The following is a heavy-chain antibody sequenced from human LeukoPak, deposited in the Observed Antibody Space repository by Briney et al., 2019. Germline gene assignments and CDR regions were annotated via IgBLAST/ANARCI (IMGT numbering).Heavy chain of an antibody. J-gene: IGHJ5*02. D-gene: IGHD2-2*02. CDR2: IYYSGST. CDR1: GGSISSGGYY. V-gene: IGHV4-31*03. Sequence: PSETLSLTCTVSGGSISSGGYYWSWIRQHPGKGLEWIGYIYYSGSTYYNPSLKSRVTISVDTSKNQFSLKLSSVTAADTAVYYCARVSARRIQPPPSAAIPGHFDPWGQGTLVTVSS. CDR3: ARVSARRIQPPPSAAIPGHFDP.